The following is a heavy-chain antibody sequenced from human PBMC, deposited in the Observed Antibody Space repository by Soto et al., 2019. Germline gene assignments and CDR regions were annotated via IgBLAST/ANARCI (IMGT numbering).Heavy chain of an antibody. Sequence: QVQLQESGPGLVKPSQTLSLTCTVSGGSISSGGYYWSWIRQHPGKGLEWIGYIYYSGSTFHNPSRKSRVTISVDTSKNQFSLKLSSVTAADTAVYYCARFMSSGQGAFDYWGQGILVTVSS. V-gene: IGHV4-31*03. CDR3: ARFMSSGQGAFDY. D-gene: IGHD6-19*01. CDR1: GGSISSGGYY. J-gene: IGHJ4*02. CDR2: IYYSGST.